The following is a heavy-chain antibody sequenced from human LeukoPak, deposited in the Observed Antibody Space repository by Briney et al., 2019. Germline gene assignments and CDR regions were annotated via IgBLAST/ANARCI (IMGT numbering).Heavy chain of an antibody. CDR1: GGSVTSGSYY. J-gene: IGHJ6*02. Sequence: SETLSLTCSVSGGSVTSGSYYWSWIRQPPGKELEWIGYISYRGSTNYNPSLKSRVTISVDTSKNQFSLKLSSVTAADTAVYYCASLGGYCSSTSCYWYYYYYYGMDVWGQGTTVTVSS. D-gene: IGHD2-2*01. CDR3: ASLGGYCSSTSCYWYYYYYYGMDV. V-gene: IGHV4-61*01. CDR2: ISYRGST.